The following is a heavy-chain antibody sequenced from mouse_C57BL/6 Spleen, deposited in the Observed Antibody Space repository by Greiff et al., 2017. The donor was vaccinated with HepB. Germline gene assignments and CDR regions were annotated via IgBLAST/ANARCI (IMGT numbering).Heavy chain of an antibody. J-gene: IGHJ2*01. D-gene: IGHD1-1*01. Sequence: QVQLQQSGAELVKPGASVKISCKASGYTFTDYYINWVKQRPGQGLEWIGKIDPGSGSTYYNEKFKGKATLTADKSSSAAYMQLRSLTSEAAAVYVCARLGYYGSSYDFDYWGQGTTLTVSS. V-gene: IGHV1-77*01. CDR1: GYTFTDYY. CDR3: ARLGYYGSSYDFDY. CDR2: IDPGSGST.